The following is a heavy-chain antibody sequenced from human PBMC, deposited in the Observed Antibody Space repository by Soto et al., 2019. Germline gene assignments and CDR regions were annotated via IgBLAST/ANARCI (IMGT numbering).Heavy chain of an antibody. J-gene: IGHJ4*02. V-gene: IGHV3-7*04. CDR3: ARGGGNFDH. D-gene: IGHD3-16*01. CDR2: VKQDGSDR. Sequence: EVQLVESGGGLVQPGGSLRLTCVASGFTFSKSWMSWVRQAPGRGLEWVANVKQDGSDRYYVDPVKGRFTISRDNAKNLLYLEMESLRAGDTAVFYCARGGGNFDHWGQGTLVTVSS. CDR1: GFTFSKSW.